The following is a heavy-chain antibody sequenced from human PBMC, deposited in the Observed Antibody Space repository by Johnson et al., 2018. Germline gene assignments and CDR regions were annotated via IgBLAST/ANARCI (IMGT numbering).Heavy chain of an antibody. CDR3: GCDPWQNGRMDV. D-gene: IGHD2-8*01. Sequence: QVQLVESGGGVVQXGRSLRLSCAASGFTFSSYGMHWVRQAPGKGLEWVAVIWYVGSKEYYGDSVKGRFTISRDNSKNTLYLQMNSLRVEDTAVYYFGCDPWQNGRMDVWGQGTTVTVSS. CDR2: IWYVGSKE. CDR1: GFTFSSYG. J-gene: IGHJ6*02. V-gene: IGHV3-33*03.